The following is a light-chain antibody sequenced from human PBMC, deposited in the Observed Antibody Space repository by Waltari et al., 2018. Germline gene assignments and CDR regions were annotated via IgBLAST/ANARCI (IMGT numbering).Light chain of an antibody. Sequence: QPALTQPASVSGSPGHSLTISCTATSNAVGNSTHVCRYQQHPGKAPKLFISEVTERPSGVSDRFSGSKSGNTASLTISGLQAEDEADYYCLSYTSSITFVFGGGTKLSVL. CDR3: LSYTSSITFV. J-gene: IGLJ2*01. CDR1: SNAVGNSTH. V-gene: IGLV2-23*02. CDR2: EVT.